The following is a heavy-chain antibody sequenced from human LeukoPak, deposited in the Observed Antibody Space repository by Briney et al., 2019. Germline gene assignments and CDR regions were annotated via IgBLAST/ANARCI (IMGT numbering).Heavy chain of an antibody. CDR2: MNPNGGNT. CDR1: GYTFTSYD. CDR3: ARGHIYYYYMDV. J-gene: IGHJ6*03. V-gene: IGHV1-8*03. D-gene: IGHD2-21*01. Sequence: ASVKVSCKASGYTFTSYDINRVRQATGQGLEWMGWMNPNGGNTGYAQKFQGRVTITRNTSISTAYMELSSLRSEDTAVYYCARGHIYYYYMDVWGKGTTVTVSS.